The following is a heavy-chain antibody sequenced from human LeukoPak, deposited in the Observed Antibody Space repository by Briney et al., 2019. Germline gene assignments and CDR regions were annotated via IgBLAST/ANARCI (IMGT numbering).Heavy chain of an antibody. CDR3: ARPNITSYYDSRGYDAFDV. Sequence: GESLKISCKGSGYIFSSSWIGWVRHMPRKRLEWMGINYPDDSDTTYSAGCQSQVTISPDGSVRTAYVKWSSLKASDTAMYYCARPNITSYYDSRGYDAFDVWGQGTMVTVSS. CDR2: NYPDDSDT. V-gene: IGHV5-51*01. D-gene: IGHD3-22*01. J-gene: IGHJ3*01. CDR1: GYIFSSSW.